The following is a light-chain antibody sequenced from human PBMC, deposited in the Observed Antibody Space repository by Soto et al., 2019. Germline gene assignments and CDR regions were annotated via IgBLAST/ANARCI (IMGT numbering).Light chain of an antibody. CDR2: GAS. CDR3: QQYTGPPTT. Sequence: EIVMTQAPATLSVSSGEGATVSCRASQSVSSDLAWYHQKPGQPPRLLVYGASTRATGIPARFSGSGSGTDFTLTITRLEPEDSAVYFCQQYTGPPTTFGQGTRLEIK. J-gene: IGKJ5*01. V-gene: IGKV3-15*01. CDR1: QSVSSD.